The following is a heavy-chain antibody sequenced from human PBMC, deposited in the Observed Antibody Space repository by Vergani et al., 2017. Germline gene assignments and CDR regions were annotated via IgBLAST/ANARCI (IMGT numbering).Heavy chain of an antibody. CDR2: ISSSGRTI. D-gene: IGHD5-12*01. Sequence: EVQLVESGGGLVQPGGSLRLSCAASGFTFSSYEMNWVRQAPGQGLEWVSYISSSGRTIYYADSVKGRFTISRDNAKNSLYLQMNSLRAEDTAVYYCARVSGYDAGGYWGQGTLVTVSS. J-gene: IGHJ4*02. CDR1: GFTFSSYE. CDR3: ARVSGYDAGGY. V-gene: IGHV3-48*03.